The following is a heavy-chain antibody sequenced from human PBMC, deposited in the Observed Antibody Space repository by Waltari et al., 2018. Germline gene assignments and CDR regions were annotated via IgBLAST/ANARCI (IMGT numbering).Heavy chain of an antibody. J-gene: IGHJ6*02. D-gene: IGHD2-15*01. CDR2: SYYSGSP. Sequence: QLQLQESGPGLVKPSETLSLTCIVSGGSIISTTYYWGWSRQPPGKGLEWIGSSYYSGSPNYNPSLKSRVTISVDTSKNRFSLKVSSVTAADTALYYCATHSANHDYHYYAMDVWGLGTTVTVSS. V-gene: IGHV4-39*01. CDR1: GGSIISTTYY. CDR3: ATHSANHDYHYYAMDV.